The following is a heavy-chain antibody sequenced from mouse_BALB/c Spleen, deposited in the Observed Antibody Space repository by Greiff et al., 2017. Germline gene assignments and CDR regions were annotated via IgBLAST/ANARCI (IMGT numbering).Heavy chain of an antibody. V-gene: IGHV3-8*02. Sequence: EVKLQESGPSLVKPSQTLSLTCSVTGDSITSGYWNWIRKFPGNKLEYMGYISYSGSTYYNPSLKSRISITRDTSKNQYYLQLNSVTTEDTATYYCARWGDGYSYAMDYWGQGTSVTVSS. J-gene: IGHJ4*01. CDR3: ARWGDGYSYAMDY. CDR2: ISYSGST. D-gene: IGHD2-3*01. CDR1: GDSITSGY.